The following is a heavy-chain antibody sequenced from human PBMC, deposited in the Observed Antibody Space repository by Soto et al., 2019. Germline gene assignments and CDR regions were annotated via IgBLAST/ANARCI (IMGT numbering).Heavy chain of an antibody. Sequence: QVQLVQSGAEVKKPGSSVKVSCKASGGTFSSYTISWVRQAPGQGLEWMGRIIPILGIANYAQKIQGRVTITADKSTSTAYMELSRLRSEVTAVYYCARNTYYYRSGTPSSYYYGMDVWGQGTTVTVSS. CDR1: GGTFSSYT. J-gene: IGHJ6*02. D-gene: IGHD3-10*01. CDR2: IIPILGIA. CDR3: ARNTYYYRSGTPSSYYYGMDV. V-gene: IGHV1-69*02.